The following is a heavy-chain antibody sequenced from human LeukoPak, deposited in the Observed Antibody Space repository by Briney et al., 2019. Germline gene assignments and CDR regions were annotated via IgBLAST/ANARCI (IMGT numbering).Heavy chain of an antibody. D-gene: IGHD3-3*01. J-gene: IGHJ5*02. V-gene: IGHV1-18*01. CDR3: ARWRGFTGSIDENWFDP. Sequence: VASVKVSCKASGYSFTTYGISWVRQAPGQGLEWMGWINSNNGDTNYAGKVQGRVTMTTDTSTSTAYMGLRSLRSDDTAVYYCARWRGFTGSIDENWFDPWGQGTLVTVSS. CDR2: INSNNGDT. CDR1: GYSFTTYG.